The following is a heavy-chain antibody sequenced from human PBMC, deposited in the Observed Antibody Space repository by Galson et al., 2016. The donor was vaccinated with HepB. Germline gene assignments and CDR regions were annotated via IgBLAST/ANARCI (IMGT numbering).Heavy chain of an antibody. CDR2: VHHSGNT. D-gene: IGHD6-25*01. CDR1: GGSISNFNW. J-gene: IGHJ6*02. CDR3: ARLSYFAMDV. Sequence: LSLTCDVSGGSISNFNWWSWVRQPPGEGLEWVGEVHHSGNTKYNASLKSRVSMSVDKSKNQLSLKLSSVTAADTAVYLCARLSYFAMDVWGRGTTVTVSS. V-gene: IGHV4-4*01.